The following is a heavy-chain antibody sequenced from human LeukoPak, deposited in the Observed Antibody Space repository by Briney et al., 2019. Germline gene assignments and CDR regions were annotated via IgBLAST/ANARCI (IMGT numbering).Heavy chain of an antibody. CDR3: TKRPVVVITTPYFDY. J-gene: IGHJ4*02. D-gene: IGHD3-22*01. CDR1: GFTFSSYA. Sequence: GRSLRLSCAASGFTFSSYAMSWVRQAPGKGLEWVSSISGSGTSTYYADSVKGRFTISRDNSKNTLFLQMNSLRAEDTAVYYCTKRPVVVITTPYFDYWGQGTLVTVSS. V-gene: IGHV3-23*01. CDR2: ISGSGTST.